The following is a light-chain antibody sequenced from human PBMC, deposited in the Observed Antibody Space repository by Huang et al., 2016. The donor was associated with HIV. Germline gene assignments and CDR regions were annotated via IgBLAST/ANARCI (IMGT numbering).Light chain of an antibody. J-gene: IGKJ4*01. Sequence: EIVLTQSPDTLSLSPGVRATLSCRASQSVSNNHVAWYQQKPAQAPRLLSYGASSRATGIPDRFRGSGSGTDFTRTISRLEPEEFAMYFCQQYGSPPLSFGGGTKVETK. CDR2: GAS. CDR1: QSVSNNH. V-gene: IGKV3-20*01. CDR3: QQYGSPPLS.